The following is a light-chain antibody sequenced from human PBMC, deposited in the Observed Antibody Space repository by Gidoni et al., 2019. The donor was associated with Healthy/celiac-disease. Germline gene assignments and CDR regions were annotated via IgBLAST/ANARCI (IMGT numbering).Light chain of an antibody. CDR1: SSDVGSYNL. Sequence: QSALTQPASVSGSPGQSITISCPGTSSDVGSYNLVSWYQQHPGKAPKLMIYEGSKRPSGVSNRFSGSKSGNTASLTISGLQAEDKADYYCCSYAGSSTPSWVFGGGTKLTVL. CDR3: CSYAGSSTPSWV. J-gene: IGLJ3*02. V-gene: IGLV2-23*01. CDR2: EGS.